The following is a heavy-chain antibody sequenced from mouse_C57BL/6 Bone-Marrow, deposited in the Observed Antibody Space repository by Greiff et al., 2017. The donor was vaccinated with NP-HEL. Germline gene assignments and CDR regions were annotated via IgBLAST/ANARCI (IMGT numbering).Heavy chain of an antibody. J-gene: IGHJ1*03. CDR1: GFSFNTYA. V-gene: IGHV10-1*01. CDR3: VRQGPYYYGSSYGYFDV. CDR2: IRSKSNNYAT. D-gene: IGHD1-1*01. Sequence: EVKLMESGGGLVQPKGSLKLSCAASGFSFNTYAMNWVRQAPGKGLEWVARIRSKSNNYATYYADSVKDRFTISRDDSESMLYLQMNNLKTEDTAMYYCVRQGPYYYGSSYGYFDVWGTGTTVTVSS.